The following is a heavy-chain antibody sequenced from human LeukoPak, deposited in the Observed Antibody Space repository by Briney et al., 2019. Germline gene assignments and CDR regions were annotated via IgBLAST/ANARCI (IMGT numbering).Heavy chain of an antibody. Sequence: SLKVSCKVSGFTFTSSAAQWVRQARGQRLEWIGWIVLGSGNTNYAQKFQERLTITRDMSTTTAYMELSSLTSEDTAVYFCAVDQGRPAGDAFDYWGQGTLVTVS. CDR1: GFTFTSSA. CDR2: IVLGSGNT. CDR3: AVDQGRPAGDAFDY. V-gene: IGHV1-58*01. J-gene: IGHJ4*02. D-gene: IGHD2-2*01.